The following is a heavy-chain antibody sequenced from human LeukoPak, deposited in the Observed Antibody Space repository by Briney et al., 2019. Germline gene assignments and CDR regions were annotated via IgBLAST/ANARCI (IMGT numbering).Heavy chain of an antibody. J-gene: IGHJ4*02. V-gene: IGHV3-23*01. D-gene: IGHD5/OR15-5a*01. CDR1: GFTSSSYA. Sequence: GGSLRLSCAAFGFTSSSYALNWVRQAPGKGLEWVATVSGSGDRMYHADSVKGRFTISRDNSKNTIYLQMNSLRAEDTALYYCVRGVYNNGNMNDYWGQGTLVTVSS. CDR2: VSGSGDRM. CDR3: VRGVYNNGNMNDY.